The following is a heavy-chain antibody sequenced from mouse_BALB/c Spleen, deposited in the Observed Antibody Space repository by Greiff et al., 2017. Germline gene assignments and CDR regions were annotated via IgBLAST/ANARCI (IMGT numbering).Heavy chain of an antibody. CDR3: ARHRGDNDGGYYAMDY. Sequence: EVHLVESGGDLVKPGGSLKLSCAASGFTFSSYGMSWVRQTPDKRLEWVATISSGGSYTDYPDSVKGRVTISRDNAKNTLYLQMSSLKSEDTAMYYCARHRGDNDGGYYAMDYWGQGTSVTVSS. V-gene: IGHV5-6*01. D-gene: IGHD2-4*01. J-gene: IGHJ4*01. CDR2: ISSGGSYT. CDR1: GFTFSSYG.